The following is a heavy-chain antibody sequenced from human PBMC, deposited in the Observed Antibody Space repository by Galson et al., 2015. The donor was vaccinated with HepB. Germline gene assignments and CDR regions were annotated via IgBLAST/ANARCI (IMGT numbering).Heavy chain of an antibody. Sequence: SVKVSCKASGGTFSSYAISWVRQAPGQGLEWMGRIIPILGIANYAQKFQGRVAITADESTSTAYMELSSLRSEDTAVYYCAGHHCSGGSCYYSHFDYWGQGTLVTVSS. CDR1: GGTFSSYA. D-gene: IGHD2-15*01. J-gene: IGHJ4*02. CDR2: IIPILGIA. CDR3: AGHHCSGGSCYYSHFDY. V-gene: IGHV1-69*04.